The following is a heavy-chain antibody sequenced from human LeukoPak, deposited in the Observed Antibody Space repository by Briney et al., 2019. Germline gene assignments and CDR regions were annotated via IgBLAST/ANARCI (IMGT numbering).Heavy chain of an antibody. CDR3: ARSHPYYDFWSGYQDTNYYMDV. Sequence: SETLSLTCAVYGGSFSGYYWSWIRQPPGKGLEWIGEINHSGSTNYNPSLKSRVTISVDTSKNQFSLKLSSVTAADTAVYYCARSHPYYDFWSGYQDTNYYMDVWGKGTTVTVSS. J-gene: IGHJ6*03. CDR1: GGSFSGYY. V-gene: IGHV4-34*01. D-gene: IGHD3-3*01. CDR2: INHSGST.